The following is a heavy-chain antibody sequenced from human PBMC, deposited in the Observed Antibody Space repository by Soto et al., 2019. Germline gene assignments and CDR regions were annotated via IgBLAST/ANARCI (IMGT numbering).Heavy chain of an antibody. CDR1: GYKFSSYW. V-gene: IGHV5-51*01. J-gene: IGHJ4*02. D-gene: IGHD2-2*02. CDR3: ARDRAYTTSGPDS. CDR2: IYPGDSET. Sequence: PGESLKISCEGSGYKFSSYWIAWVRQMPGKGLEWMGIIYPGDSETRYNPSFQGHVTISADKSISTAYLQWSSLNASDTAMHYGARDRAYTTSGPDSWGQGTLVTGSS.